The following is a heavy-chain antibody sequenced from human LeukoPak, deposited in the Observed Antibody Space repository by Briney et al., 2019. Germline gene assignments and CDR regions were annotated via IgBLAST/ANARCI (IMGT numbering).Heavy chain of an antibody. CDR2: IIPIFGTA. D-gene: IGHD6-6*01. Sequence: GASVKVSCTASGGTFSSYAISWVRQAPGQGLEWMGGIIPIFGTANYAQKFQGRVTITTDESTSTAYMELSSLRSEDTAVYYCARRYIAAPKRDWFDPWGQGTLVTVSS. V-gene: IGHV1-69*05. CDR3: ARRYIAAPKRDWFDP. CDR1: GGTFSSYA. J-gene: IGHJ5*02.